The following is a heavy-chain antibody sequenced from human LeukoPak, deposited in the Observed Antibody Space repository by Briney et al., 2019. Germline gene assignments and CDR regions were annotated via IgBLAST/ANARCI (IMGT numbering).Heavy chain of an antibody. D-gene: IGHD6-19*01. CDR1: GFTFSNAW. J-gene: IGHJ4*02. CDR2: IKSKTDGGTT. Sequence: GGSLRLSCAASGFTFSNAWMSWVRQAPGKGLEWVGRIKSKTDGGTTDYAAPVKGRFTISRDDSKNTLYLQMNSLKTEDTAVYYCTTDPGIAVAGTEAYWGQGTLVTVSS. V-gene: IGHV3-15*01. CDR3: TTDPGIAVAGTEAY.